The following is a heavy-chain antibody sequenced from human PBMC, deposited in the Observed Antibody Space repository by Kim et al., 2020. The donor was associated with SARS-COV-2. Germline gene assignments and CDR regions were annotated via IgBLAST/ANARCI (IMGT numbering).Heavy chain of an antibody. CDR2: IYPGDSDT. CDR1: GYSFTSYW. D-gene: IGHD1-26*01. Sequence: GESLKISCKGSGYSFTSYWIGWVRQMPGKGLEWMGIIYPGDSDTRYSPSFQGQVTISADKSISTAYLQWSSLKASDTAMYYCARRTGRLGSYYYFDYWGQGTLVTVSS. J-gene: IGHJ4*02. CDR3: ARRTGRLGSYYYFDY. V-gene: IGHV5-51*01.